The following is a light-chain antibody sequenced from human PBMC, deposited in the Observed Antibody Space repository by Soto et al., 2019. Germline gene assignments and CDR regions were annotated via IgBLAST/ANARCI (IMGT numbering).Light chain of an antibody. J-gene: IGKJ1*01. CDR1: QSVNRGF. Sequence: EIVLTQSPDTLSLSPGDRATLSCGASQSVNRGFLAWYQQKPGLAPRLLIYDESSTATGNPDRFSGSGSETDFTLNISRLAPEDVEVSYCQEYGSTPPWTFGQ. CDR2: DES. V-gene: IGKV3D-20*01. CDR3: QEYGSTPPWT.